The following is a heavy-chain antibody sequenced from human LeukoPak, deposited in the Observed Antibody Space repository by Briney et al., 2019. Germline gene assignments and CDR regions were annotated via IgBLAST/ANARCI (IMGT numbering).Heavy chain of an antibody. CDR2: ISSNGGST. D-gene: IGHD2-21*02. CDR1: GFSFSSYA. Sequence: RGSLRLSCSASGFSFSSYAMHWVRPTPGAGLGYVSAISSNGGSTYYADSVKGRFTISRDKSKNTLYLQMSSLRADDTAVYYCVRRLPTTPHYYFDYWGQGTLVTVSS. CDR3: VRRLPTTPHYYFDY. V-gene: IGHV3-64D*06. J-gene: IGHJ4*02.